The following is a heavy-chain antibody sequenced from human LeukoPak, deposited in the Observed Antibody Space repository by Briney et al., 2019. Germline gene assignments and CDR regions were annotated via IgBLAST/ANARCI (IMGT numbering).Heavy chain of an antibody. CDR2: INPSGGST. J-gene: IGHJ3*02. CDR3: ASSRGSGGAFDI. D-gene: IGHD6-13*01. V-gene: IGHV1-46*01. CDR1: GYTFTSYY. Sequence: GASVKVSCKASGYTFTSYYMHWVRQAPGQGLEWMGIINPSGGSTSYAQKFQGRVTITRDTSASTVYIELSSLRSEDAAVYYCASSRGSGGAFDIWGQGTMVTVSS.